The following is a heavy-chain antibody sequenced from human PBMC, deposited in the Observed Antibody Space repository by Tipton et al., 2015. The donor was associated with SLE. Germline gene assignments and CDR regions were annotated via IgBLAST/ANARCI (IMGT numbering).Heavy chain of an antibody. Sequence: TLSLTCTVSGGSISSGAYYWSWIRQHPGKGLEWIGYIYYSGNTLYNPSLKSQVAISVDTSKSQFSLKVNSVTAADTAMYYCARAGLATSYYYYMDVWGKGTTVTVPS. CDR2: IYYSGNT. D-gene: IGHD5-12*01. CDR1: GGSISSGAYY. CDR3: ARAGLATSYYYYMDV. V-gene: IGHV4-31*01. J-gene: IGHJ6*03.